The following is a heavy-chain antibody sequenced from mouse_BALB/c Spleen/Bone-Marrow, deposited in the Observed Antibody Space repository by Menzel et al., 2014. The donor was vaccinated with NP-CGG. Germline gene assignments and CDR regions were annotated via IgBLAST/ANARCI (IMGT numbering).Heavy chain of an antibody. V-gene: IGHV1-7*01. CDR3: ARGYYVMDY. CDR1: GYTLTSYW. Sequence: QVQLKQPGAELAKPGASVKMSCKASGYTLTSYWMHWVKQRPGQGLEWIGYINPSSGYTEFNQRFKDKATLTADRSSSTAYMQLSSLTSEDSAVYYCARGYYVMDYWGQGTPVTVSS. J-gene: IGHJ4*01. CDR2: INPSSGYT.